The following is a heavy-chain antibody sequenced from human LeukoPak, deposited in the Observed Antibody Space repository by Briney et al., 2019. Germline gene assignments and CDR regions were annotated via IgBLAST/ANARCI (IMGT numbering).Heavy chain of an antibody. V-gene: IGHV4-30-2*05. Sequence: PSQTLSLTCAVSGPSISSVGYSWSWIRQPAGKGLEWIGYIYHSGSTYYNPSLKSRVTISVDTSKNQFSLKLSSVTAADTAVYYCAREAFVDTAMGNYFDYWGQRTLVTVSS. CDR1: GPSISSVGYS. CDR2: IYHSGST. J-gene: IGHJ4*02. CDR3: AREAFVDTAMGNYFDY. D-gene: IGHD5-18*01.